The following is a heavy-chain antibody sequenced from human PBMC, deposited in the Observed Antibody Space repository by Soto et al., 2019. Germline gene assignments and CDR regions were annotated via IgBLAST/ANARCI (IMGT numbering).Heavy chain of an antibody. D-gene: IGHD2-2*01. CDR2: LYHIGST. Sequence: SETLSLTCAVSGYSISSGNYWAWIRQPPGRGLEWIGSLYHIGSTHYNTSLKSRVTISVDTSKNHFSLELSSVTAADTAVYYCRSSTSCYDESCVDAWGRGTSVTVSS. CDR1: GYSISSGNY. CDR3: RSSTSCYDESCVDA. V-gene: IGHV4-38-2*01. J-gene: IGHJ6*02.